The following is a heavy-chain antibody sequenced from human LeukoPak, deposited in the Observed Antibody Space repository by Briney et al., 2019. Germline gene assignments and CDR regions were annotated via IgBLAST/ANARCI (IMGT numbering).Heavy chain of an antibody. CDR3: ASDGSGRLDY. V-gene: IGHV3-53*01. CDR2: FYVGGAT. Sequence: GGSLRLSCAVSGFSVTNNYMSWVRQAPGKGLEWVSVFYVGGATYYADSVKGRFTISRDNAKNSLYLQMNSLRAEDTAVYYCASDGSGRLDYWGQGTLVTVSS. J-gene: IGHJ4*02. D-gene: IGHD3-10*01. CDR1: GFSVTNNY.